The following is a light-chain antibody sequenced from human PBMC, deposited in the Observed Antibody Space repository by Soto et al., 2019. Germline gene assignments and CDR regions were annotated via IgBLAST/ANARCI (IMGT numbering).Light chain of an antibody. CDR2: GAA. CDR1: QNIRNY. V-gene: IGKV1-39*01. Sequence: DIQMTQSPSSLSASVGDRVAITCRASQNIRNYLNWYQQKPGKAPRVLIYGAASLHSGVPSRFSGSGTGTKFSLTINCLQPEDYATYYCQQSYNIQALTFGGGTKVEIK. J-gene: IGKJ4*01. CDR3: QQSYNIQALT.